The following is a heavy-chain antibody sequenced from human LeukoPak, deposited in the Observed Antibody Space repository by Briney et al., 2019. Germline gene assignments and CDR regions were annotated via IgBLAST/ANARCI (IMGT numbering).Heavy chain of an antibody. V-gene: IGHV3-21*01. CDR3: ARVPSYCSSGSCYLNY. D-gene: IGHD2-2*01. Sequence: GGSLRLSCAASGFTFSSYSMSWVRQAPGKGLEWVSSILISSSYIYYADSVKGRFTISRDNAKNSLYLQMNSLRAEDTAVYYCARVPSYCSSGSCYLNYWGQGTLVTVSS. J-gene: IGHJ4*02. CDR1: GFTFSSYS. CDR2: ILISSSYI.